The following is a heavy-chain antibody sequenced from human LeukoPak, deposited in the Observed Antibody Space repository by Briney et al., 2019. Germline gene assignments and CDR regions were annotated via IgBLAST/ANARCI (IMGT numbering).Heavy chain of an antibody. V-gene: IGHV3-23*01. Sequence: GGSLRLSCAASGFTFSSYAMSWVRQAPGKGLEWVSAISGSGGSTYYADSVKGRFTISRDNSKNTLYLQMNSLRAEDTAVCYCARDSGGLCSSTSCYTDLWYWGQGTLVTVSS. D-gene: IGHD2-2*02. J-gene: IGHJ4*02. CDR1: GFTFSSYA. CDR3: ARDSGGLCSSTSCYTDLWY. CDR2: ISGSGGST.